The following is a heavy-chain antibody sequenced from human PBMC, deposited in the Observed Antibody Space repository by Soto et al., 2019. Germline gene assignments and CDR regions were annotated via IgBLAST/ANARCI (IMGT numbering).Heavy chain of an antibody. V-gene: IGHV3-7*01. D-gene: IGHD5-12*01. CDR1: GFTFSSYW. CDR2: IKQDGSAK. Sequence: EVQLVESGGGLVQPGGSLRLSCAGSGFTFSSYWMSWVRQPQDKGLEWVAKIKQDGSAKSYVDSVKCRFTISRDNARNSLSLQMYSLRAEDTAVYYCVIAPREDTGYEYYFDYWGQGTLVTFSS. J-gene: IGHJ4*02. CDR3: VIAPREDTGYEYYFDY.